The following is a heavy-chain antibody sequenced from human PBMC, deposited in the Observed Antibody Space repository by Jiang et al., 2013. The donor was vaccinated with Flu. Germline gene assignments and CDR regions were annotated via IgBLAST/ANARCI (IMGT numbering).Heavy chain of an antibody. Sequence: KASGYTFTSYAMNWVRLAPGQGLEWMGWINTNTGNPTYAQGFTGRFVFSLDTSVSTAYLQISSLKAEDTAVYYCVRVIIAAAGTSYYYYGMDVWGQGTTVTVSS. CDR3: VRVIIAAAGTSYYYYGMDV. D-gene: IGHD6-13*01. V-gene: IGHV7-4-1*02. CDR2: INTNTGNP. CDR1: GYTFTSYA. J-gene: IGHJ6*02.